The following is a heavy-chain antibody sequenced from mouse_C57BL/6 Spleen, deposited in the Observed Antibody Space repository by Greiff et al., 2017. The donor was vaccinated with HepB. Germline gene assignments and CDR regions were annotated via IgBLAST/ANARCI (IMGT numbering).Heavy chain of an antibody. CDR1: GFSLTSYG. Sequence: VQLQQSGPGLVQPSQSLSITCTVSGFSLTSYGVHWVRQSPGKGLEWLGVIWRGGSTDYNAAFMSRLSITKDNSKSQVFFKMNSLQADDTAIYYCAKKRDYYGNYNYAMDYWGQGTSVTVSS. D-gene: IGHD2-1*01. CDR2: IWRGGST. CDR3: AKKRDYYGNYNYAMDY. J-gene: IGHJ4*01. V-gene: IGHV2-5*01.